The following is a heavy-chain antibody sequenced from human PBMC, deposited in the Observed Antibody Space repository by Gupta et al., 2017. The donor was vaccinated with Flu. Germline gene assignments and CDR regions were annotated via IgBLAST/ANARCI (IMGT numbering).Heavy chain of an antibody. CDR3: TTEKDDDSSGYYTLGDY. J-gene: IGHJ4*02. CDR2: IKSKTDGGTT. Sequence: EVQLVESGGGLVKPGGSLRLSCAASGFTFSNAWMSWVRQAPGKGLEWVGRIKSKTDGGTTDYAAPVKGRFTISRDDSKNTLYLQMNSLKTEDTAVYYCTTEKDDDSSGYYTLGDYWGQGTLVTVSS. CDR1: GFTFSNAW. D-gene: IGHD3-22*01. V-gene: IGHV3-15*01.